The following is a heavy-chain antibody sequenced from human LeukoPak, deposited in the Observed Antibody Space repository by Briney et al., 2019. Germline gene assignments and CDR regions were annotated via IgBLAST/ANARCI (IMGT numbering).Heavy chain of an antibody. Sequence: SGGSLRLSCAASGFTFSSYSMNWVRQAPGKGLEWVSSISSSSSYIYYADSVKGRFTISRDNAKNSLYLQMNSLRAEDTAVYYCARDLGSSTTMIVIWSEGGFDYWGQGTLVTVSS. V-gene: IGHV3-21*01. CDR3: ARDLGSSTTMIVIWSEGGFDY. CDR1: GFTFSSYS. D-gene: IGHD3-22*01. J-gene: IGHJ4*02. CDR2: ISSSSSYI.